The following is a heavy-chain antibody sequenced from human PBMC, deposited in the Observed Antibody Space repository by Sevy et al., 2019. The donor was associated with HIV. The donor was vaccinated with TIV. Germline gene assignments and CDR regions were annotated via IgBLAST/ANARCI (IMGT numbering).Heavy chain of an antibody. V-gene: IGHV3-30*04. D-gene: IGHD3-22*01. J-gene: IGHJ4*02. CDR1: GFTFSSYA. Sequence: GGSLRLSCAASGFTFSSYAMHWVRQAPGKGLEWVAVISYDGSNKYYADSVKGRFTISRENSKNTLYLQMNSLRAEDTAVYYCARDTVRPLFKITMIVVVISNNFDYWGQGTLVTVSS. CDR2: ISYDGSNK. CDR3: ARDTVRPLFKITMIVVVISNNFDY.